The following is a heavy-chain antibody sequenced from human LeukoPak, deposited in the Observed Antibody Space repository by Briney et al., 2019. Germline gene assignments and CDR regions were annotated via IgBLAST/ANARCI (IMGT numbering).Heavy chain of an antibody. CDR2: IHYSGGIT. CDR3: ARDAYFYGSGSYDNPDVSPFDI. CDR1: GGPISSYY. Sequence: PSETLSLTCTVSGGPISSYYWSWIRQPPGKGLEWIGYIHYSGGITYYNPSLKSRVTISVDTSKNQFSLSLSSVTAADTAVYYCARDAYFYGSGSYDNPDVSPFDIWGQGTMVTVSS. D-gene: IGHD3-10*01. V-gene: IGHV4-59*12. J-gene: IGHJ3*02.